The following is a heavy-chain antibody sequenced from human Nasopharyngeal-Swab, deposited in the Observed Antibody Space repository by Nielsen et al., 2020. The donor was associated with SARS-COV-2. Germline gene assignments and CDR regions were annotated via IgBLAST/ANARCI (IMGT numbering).Heavy chain of an antibody. V-gene: IGHV1-46*01. CDR1: GYTFTSYY. Sequence: ASVKVSCKASGYTFTSYYMHWVRQAPGQGLEWMGIIKPSGGSTSYAQKFQGKVTMTRDTSTSTVYMELSSLRSEDTAVYYRARDLVVVPAAMGLDYWGQGTLVTVSS. CDR2: IKPSGGST. CDR3: ARDLVVVPAAMGLDY. D-gene: IGHD2-2*01. J-gene: IGHJ4*02.